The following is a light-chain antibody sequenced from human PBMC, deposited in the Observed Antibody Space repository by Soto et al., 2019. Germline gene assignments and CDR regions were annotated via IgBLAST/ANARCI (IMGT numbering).Light chain of an antibody. V-gene: IGKV1-9*01. CDR3: QQRNSYPRT. J-gene: IGKJ2*01. CDR1: QDICNY. Sequence: IPLTKSPSYLSASVADRLTITWPASQDICNYLTWYKQKPGKAPKLLSYEASNLQSDVPSRCRGSGPEAKVTLTITSLQPEYSETYCCQQRNSYPRTFGQGTKVDIK. CDR2: EAS.